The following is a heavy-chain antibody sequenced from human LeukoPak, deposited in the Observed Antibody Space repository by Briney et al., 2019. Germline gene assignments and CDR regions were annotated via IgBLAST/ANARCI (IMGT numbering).Heavy chain of an antibody. CDR3: ARDSVVPAAMEYYFDY. D-gene: IGHD2-2*01. CDR2: IYTSGST. CDR1: GGSISSYY. J-gene: IGHJ4*02. Sequence: SETLSLTCTVSGGSISSYYWSWIRQPAGKGLEWIGRIYTSGSTNYNPSLKSRVTMSVDTSKNQFSLKLSSVTAADTAVYYCARDSVVPAAMEYYFDYWGQGTLVTVSS. V-gene: IGHV4-4*07.